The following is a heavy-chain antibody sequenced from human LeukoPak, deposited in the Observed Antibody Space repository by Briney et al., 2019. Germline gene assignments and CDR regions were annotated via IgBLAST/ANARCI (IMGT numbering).Heavy chain of an antibody. CDR3: ARGGDSGGWYEKDYFDY. Sequence: SVKVSCKASGGTFSSYAISWVRQAPGQGLEWMGRIIPIFGTANYAQKFQGRVTITTDESTSTAYMELSSLRSEDTAVYYCARGGDSGGWYEKDYFDYWGQGTLVTVSS. J-gene: IGHJ4*02. CDR2: IIPIFGTA. D-gene: IGHD6-19*01. CDR1: GGTFSSYA. V-gene: IGHV1-69*05.